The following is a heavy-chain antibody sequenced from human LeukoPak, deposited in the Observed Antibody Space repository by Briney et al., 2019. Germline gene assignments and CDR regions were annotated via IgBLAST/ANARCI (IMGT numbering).Heavy chain of an antibody. V-gene: IGHV4-39*07. J-gene: IGHJ6*02. CDR3: ALVPPEIDYYYGMDV. CDR1: GGSISSSSYY. CDR2: IYYSGST. Sequence: SETLSLTCTVSGGSISSSSYYWGWIRQPPGKGLEWIGSIYYSGSTYHNPSLKSRVTISVDTSKNQFSLKLSSVTAADTAVYYCALVPPEIDYYYGMDVWGQGTTVTVSS. D-gene: IGHD2-2*01.